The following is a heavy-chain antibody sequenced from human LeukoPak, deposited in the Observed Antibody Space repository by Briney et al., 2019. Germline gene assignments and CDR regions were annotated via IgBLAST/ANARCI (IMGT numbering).Heavy chain of an antibody. J-gene: IGHJ4*02. D-gene: IGHD5-12*01. CDR1: GGSFSGYY. CDR2: INHSGST. CDR3: ARGRGYSE. Sequence: ASETLSLTCAVYGGSFSGYYWSWIRQPPGKGLEWIGEINHSGSTNYNPSLKSRVTISVDTSKNQFSLKLSSVTAADTAVYYCARGRGYSEWGQGTLVTVSS. V-gene: IGHV4-34*01.